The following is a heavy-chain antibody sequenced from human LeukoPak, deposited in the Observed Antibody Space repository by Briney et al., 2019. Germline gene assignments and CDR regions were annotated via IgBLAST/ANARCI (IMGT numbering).Heavy chain of an antibody. CDR1: GFTISTYG. CDR2: ISYDGSNK. Sequence: GGTLRLSCAASGFTISTYGMHWVRQAPGKGLVWVAVISYDGSNKYYAESVKGRFTISRDNSKNTLYLQMNSLRAEDTAVYYCAKGHSRTYTNYFDYWGQGTLVTVSS. V-gene: IGHV3-30*18. CDR3: AKGHSRTYTNYFDY. J-gene: IGHJ4*02. D-gene: IGHD1-26*01.